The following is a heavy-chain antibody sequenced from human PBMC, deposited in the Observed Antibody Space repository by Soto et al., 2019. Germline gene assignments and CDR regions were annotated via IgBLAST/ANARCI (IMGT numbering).Heavy chain of an antibody. Sequence: SETLSLTCAVSGGSISSSNWWSWVRQPPGKGLEWIGEIYHSGSTNYNPSLESRVTISVDKSKNQFSLKLSSVTAADTAVYYCAGGSSSWYGYNWFDPWGQGTLATVSS. V-gene: IGHV4-4*02. J-gene: IGHJ5*02. CDR1: GGSISSSNW. D-gene: IGHD6-13*01. CDR2: IYHSGST. CDR3: AGGSSSWYGYNWFDP.